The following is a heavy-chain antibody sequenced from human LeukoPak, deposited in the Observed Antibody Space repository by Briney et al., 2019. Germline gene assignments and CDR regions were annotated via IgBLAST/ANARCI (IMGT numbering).Heavy chain of an antibody. CDR3: ARDSYYGSGKIDY. CDR1: GFTFSSYV. J-gene: IGHJ4*02. Sequence: PGRSLRLSCAASGFTFSSYVMHWVRQAPGKGLEWVAVISYDGSNKYYADSVKGRFTISRDNSKNTLYLQMNSLRAEDTAVYYCARDSYYGSGKIDYWGQGTLVTVSS. V-gene: IGHV3-30-3*01. CDR2: ISYDGSNK. D-gene: IGHD3-10*01.